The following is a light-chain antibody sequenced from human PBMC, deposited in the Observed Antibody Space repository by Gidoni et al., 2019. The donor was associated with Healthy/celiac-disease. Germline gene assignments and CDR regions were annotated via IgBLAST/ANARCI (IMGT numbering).Light chain of an antibody. J-gene: IGKJ1*01. V-gene: IGKV1-39*01. Sequence: IQTPKYPSSLSASVGDRVTITCPASKSSSSYLNRYQQKPGKAPKLLIYAASSLQSGVPSRFSGSGSGTDFTLTISSLRPENFATYYCQRRYSTPRTFGQGTKVEIK. CDR1: KSSSSY. CDR2: AAS. CDR3: QRRYSTPRT.